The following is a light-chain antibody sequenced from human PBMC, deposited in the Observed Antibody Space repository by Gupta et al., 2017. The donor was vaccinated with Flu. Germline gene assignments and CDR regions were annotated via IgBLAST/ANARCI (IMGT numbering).Light chain of an antibody. J-gene: IGLJ2*01. V-gene: IGLV2-11*01. CDR1: SSDVGGYNY. CDR2: DVS. Sequence: QSALTQPRSVPGSPGQSVTISCSGTSSDVGGYNYVSWYQQHPGKAPKLMIYDVSKRPSGVPDRFSGSKSGNTASLTISGLQAEDEADYYCCSDAGSYTVVFGGGTKLTVL. CDR3: CSDAGSYTVV.